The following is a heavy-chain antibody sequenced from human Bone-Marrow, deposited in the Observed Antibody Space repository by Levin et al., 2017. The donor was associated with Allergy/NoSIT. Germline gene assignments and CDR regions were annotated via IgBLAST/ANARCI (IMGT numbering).Heavy chain of an antibody. D-gene: IGHD5-18*01. CDR2: IYYSGST. J-gene: IGHJ3*02. Sequence: SETLSLTCTVSGGSISSGGYYWSWIRQHPGKGLEWIGYIYYSGSTYYNPSLKSRVTISVDTSKNQFSLKLSSVTAADTAVYYCARGRDTAMVTDAFDIWGQGTMVTVSS. CDR1: GGSISSGGYY. CDR3: ARGRDTAMVTDAFDI. V-gene: IGHV4-31*03.